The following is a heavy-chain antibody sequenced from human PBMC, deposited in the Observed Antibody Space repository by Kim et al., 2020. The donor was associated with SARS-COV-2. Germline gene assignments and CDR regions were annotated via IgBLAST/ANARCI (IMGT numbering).Heavy chain of an antibody. CDR1: GFTFSSYG. J-gene: IGHJ4*02. CDR2: ISYDGSNK. V-gene: IGHV3-30*18. CDR3: AKDPFYRYYDSSGLVY. Sequence: GGSLRLSCAASGFTFSSYGMHWVRQAPGKGLEWVAVISYDGSNKYYADSVKGRFTISRDNSKNTLYLQMNSLRAEDTAVYYCAKDPFYRYYDSSGLVYWGQGTLVTVSS. D-gene: IGHD3-22*01.